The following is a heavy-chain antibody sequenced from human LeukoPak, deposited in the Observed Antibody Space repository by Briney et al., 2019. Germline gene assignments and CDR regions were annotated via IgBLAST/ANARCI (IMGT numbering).Heavy chain of an antibody. V-gene: IGHV1-18*01. CDR2: ISAYNGNT. J-gene: IGHJ6*03. D-gene: IGHD2-21*01. Sequence: ASVKVSCKASGYTFTSYGISWVRQAPGQGLEWMGWISAYNGNTNYAQKLQGRVTMTTDTSTSTAYMELRSLRSDDTAVYYCAYSPYYYYYMDVWGKGTTVTVSS. CDR1: GYTFTSYG. CDR3: AYSPYYYYYMDV.